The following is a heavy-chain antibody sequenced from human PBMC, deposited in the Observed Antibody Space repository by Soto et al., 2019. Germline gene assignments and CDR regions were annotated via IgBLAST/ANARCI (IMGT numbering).Heavy chain of an antibody. CDR3: GNGRGYSSGGSCSPYYYYGMDV. V-gene: IGHV1-69*01. CDR2: IIPIFGTA. CDR1: GGTFSSYA. Sequence: QVQLVQSGAEVKKPGSSVKVSCKASGGTFSSYAISWVRQAPGQGLEWMGGIIPIFGTANYAQKFQGRVTITADESTSTAYLELSSLRSEDTAMYYCGNGRGYSSGGSCSPYYYYGMDVWGQGTTVTFSS. D-gene: IGHD2-15*01. J-gene: IGHJ6*02.